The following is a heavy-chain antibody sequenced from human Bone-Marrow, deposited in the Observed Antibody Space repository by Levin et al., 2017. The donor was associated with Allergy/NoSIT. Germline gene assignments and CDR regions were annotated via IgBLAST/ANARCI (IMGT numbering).Heavy chain of an antibody. CDR3: ARDSSSYRSSYYFDY. V-gene: IGHV3-7*01. J-gene: IGHJ4*02. Sequence: LSLTCAASGFTFSSYWMSWVRQAPGKGLEWVANIKQDGSEKYYVDSVKGRFTISRDNAKNSLYLQMNSLRAEDTAVYYCARDSSSYRSSYYFDYWGQGTLVTVSS. CDR2: IKQDGSEK. CDR1: GFTFSSYW. D-gene: IGHD6-6*01.